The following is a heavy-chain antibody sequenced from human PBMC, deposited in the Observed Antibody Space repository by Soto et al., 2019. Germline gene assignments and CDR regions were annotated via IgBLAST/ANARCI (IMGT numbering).Heavy chain of an antibody. D-gene: IGHD1-7*01. Sequence: SETLSLTCTVSGGSISSGGYYWSWIRQHPGKGLEWIGYIYYSGSTYYNPSLKSRVTISVDTSKNQFSLKLSSVTAADTAVYYWARELKTGTSGFYYYYGMDVWGQGTPVTVSS. CDR2: IYYSGST. CDR3: ARELKTGTSGFYYYYGMDV. J-gene: IGHJ6*02. V-gene: IGHV4-31*03. CDR1: GGSISSGGYY.